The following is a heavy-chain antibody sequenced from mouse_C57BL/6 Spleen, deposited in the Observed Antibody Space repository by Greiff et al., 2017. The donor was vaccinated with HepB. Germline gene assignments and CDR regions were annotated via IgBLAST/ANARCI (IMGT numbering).Heavy chain of an antibody. CDR3: ARGGNYYGSSMAY. J-gene: IGHJ3*01. D-gene: IGHD1-1*01. V-gene: IGHV1-54*01. CDR1: GYAFTNYL. Sequence: QVQLKQSGAELVRPGTSVKVSCKASGYAFTNYLIEWVKQRPGQGLEWIGVINPGSGGTNYNEKFKGKATLTADKSSSTAYMQLSSLTSEDSAVYFCARGGNYYGSSMAYWGQGTLVTVSA. CDR2: INPGSGGT.